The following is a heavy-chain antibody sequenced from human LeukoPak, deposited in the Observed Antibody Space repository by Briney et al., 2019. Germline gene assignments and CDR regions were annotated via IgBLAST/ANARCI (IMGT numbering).Heavy chain of an antibody. J-gene: IGHJ5*01. V-gene: IGHV3-23*01. D-gene: IGHD2-15*01. Sequence: GGSLTLSCAASGFTFSNYAMSWVRQTPGKGLECVSVVTGSGGDTYYTGSVNGRFTISRDNSKNTLYLQMNSLRAEDTAVYYCARGTLEHCSGASCYPLDSWGQGTLVTVSS. CDR3: ARGTLEHCSGASCYPLDS. CDR1: GFTFSNYA. CDR2: VTGSGGDT.